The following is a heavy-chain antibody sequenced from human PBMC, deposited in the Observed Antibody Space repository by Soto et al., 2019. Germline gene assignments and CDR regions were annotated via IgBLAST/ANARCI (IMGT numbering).Heavy chain of an antibody. CDR2: IGTAGDT. V-gene: IGHV3-13*01. J-gene: IGHJ6*02. CDR1: GFTFSSYD. CDR3: ARGYGAYYYYYGMDV. D-gene: IGHD4-17*01. Sequence: GGSLRLSCAASGFTFSSYDMHWVRQATGKGLEWVSAIGTAGDTYYPGSVKGRFTISRENAKNSLHLQMNSLRAGDTAVYYCARGYGAYYYYYGMDVWGQGTTVTVSS.